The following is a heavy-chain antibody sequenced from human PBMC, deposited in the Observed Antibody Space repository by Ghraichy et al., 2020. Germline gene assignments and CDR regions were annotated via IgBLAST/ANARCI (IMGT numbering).Heavy chain of an antibody. Sequence: SETLSLTCTVSGGSISSYYWSWIRQPPGKGLEWIGYIYYSGSTNYNPSLKSRVTISVDTSKNQFSLKLSSVTAADTAVYYCARHAGWELREYAFDIWGQGTMVTVSS. CDR3: ARHAGWELREYAFDI. J-gene: IGHJ3*02. CDR1: GGSISSYY. D-gene: IGHD1-26*01. V-gene: IGHV4-59*08. CDR2: IYYSGST.